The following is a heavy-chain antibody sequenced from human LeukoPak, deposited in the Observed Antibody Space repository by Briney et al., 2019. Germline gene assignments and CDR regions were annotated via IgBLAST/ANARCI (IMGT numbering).Heavy chain of an antibody. J-gene: IGHJ4*02. Sequence: ASVKVSCKTSGYTFSGFGISWVRQAPGQGLEWMGWISAYNGNTNYAQKLQGRVTMTTDTSTSTAHMELRSLRSDDTAVYYCARDSGRFPHRTDYWGQGTLVTVSS. V-gene: IGHV1-18*01. D-gene: IGHD3-10*01. CDR3: ARDSGRFPHRTDY. CDR2: ISAYNGNT. CDR1: GYTFSGFG.